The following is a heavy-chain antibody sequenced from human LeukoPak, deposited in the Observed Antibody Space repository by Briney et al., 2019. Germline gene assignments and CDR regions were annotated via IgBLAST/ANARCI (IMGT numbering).Heavy chain of an antibody. CDR1: GGSISSYY. CDR2: IHDRGST. Sequence: PSETLSLTCTVSGGSISSYYWSWIRQPPGKGLEWIGYIHDRGSTSYNPSLKSRVTISLDTSKNQFSLNLSSVTAADTAVYYCARSYYDILTGHRYFDYWGQGTLVTVSS. V-gene: IGHV4-59*01. D-gene: IGHD3-9*01. CDR3: ARSYYDILTGHRYFDY. J-gene: IGHJ4*02.